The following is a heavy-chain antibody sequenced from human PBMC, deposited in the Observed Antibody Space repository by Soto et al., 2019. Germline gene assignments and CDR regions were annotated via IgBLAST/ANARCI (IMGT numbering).Heavy chain of an antibody. CDR2: IIPIFGAS. D-gene: IGHD7-27*01. CDR3: ARDGDGNSLAY. Sequence: QVQLVQSGPEVKKPGSSVKVSCKSSGGTFTTYTFSWVRQAPGQGLEWMAGIIPIFGASKSAQKYQDRVAITTDESTRTIYMELSSLRSDDTVVYYCARDGDGNSLAYWGQGTLVTVSS. V-gene: IGHV1-69*01. CDR1: GGTFTTYT. J-gene: IGHJ4*02.